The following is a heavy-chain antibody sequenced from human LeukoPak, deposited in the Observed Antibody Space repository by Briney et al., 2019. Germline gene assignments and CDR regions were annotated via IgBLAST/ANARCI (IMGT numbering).Heavy chain of an antibody. Sequence: GGSLRLSCAASGFTFADYAMHWVRQAPGKGLEWVSGISWNSDSIGYADSVKGRYTISRDNAKNSLYLQMNSLRTEDTALYYCAKAAIVVVPAAIPDHYYMDVWGKGTTVTVSS. CDR1: GFTFADYA. CDR3: AKAAIVVVPAAIPDHYYMDV. D-gene: IGHD2-2*02. CDR2: ISWNSDSI. V-gene: IGHV3-9*01. J-gene: IGHJ6*03.